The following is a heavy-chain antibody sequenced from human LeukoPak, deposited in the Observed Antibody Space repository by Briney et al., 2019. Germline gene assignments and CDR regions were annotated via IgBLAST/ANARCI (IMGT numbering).Heavy chain of an antibody. CDR1: GFTFSSYA. CDR2: ISGSGGST. V-gene: IGHV3-23*01. J-gene: IGHJ4*02. Sequence: PGGSLRLSCAASGFTFSSYAMSWVRQAPGKGLEWVSAISGSGGSTYYADSVKGRFTISRDNSKNTLYLQMNSLRAEDTAVYYCAKGGDGEDDFWSGYYSYYFDYWGQGTLVTVSS. CDR3: AKGGDGEDDFWSGYYSYYFDY. D-gene: IGHD3-3*01.